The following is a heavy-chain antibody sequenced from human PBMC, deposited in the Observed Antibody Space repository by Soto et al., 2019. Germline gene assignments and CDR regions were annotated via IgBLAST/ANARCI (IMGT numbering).Heavy chain of an antibody. Sequence: QVQLVESGGGVVQAGRSLRLSCAASGFTFSSHGIHWVRQAPGKGLEWVAFIWADGSNVEYADSVKGRFTISRDSSKNTVDLKMNSLRAEDTAVYSCARDGQQLVPYGLDAWGQGTTVTVSS. J-gene: IGHJ6*02. V-gene: IGHV3-33*01. D-gene: IGHD6-6*01. CDR2: IWADGSNV. CDR3: ARDGQQLVPYGLDA. CDR1: GFTFSSHG.